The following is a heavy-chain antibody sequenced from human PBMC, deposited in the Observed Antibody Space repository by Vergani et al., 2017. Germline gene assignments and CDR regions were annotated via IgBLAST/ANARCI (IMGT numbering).Heavy chain of an antibody. J-gene: IGHJ6*02. CDR2: IKQDGSEE. D-gene: IGHD3-10*01. CDR3: ARGTYYYGSWSPSANYYYYGMDV. V-gene: IGHV3-7*01. CDR1: GFTFSSYW. Sequence: EVQLVESGGGLVQPGGSLRLSCAASGFTFSSYWRSWVRQAPGKGLEWVANIKQDGSEEYYVDSVKGRFTISRDNAKNSLYLQMNSLRAEDTAVYYCARGTYYYGSWSPSANYYYYGMDVWGQGTTVTVSS.